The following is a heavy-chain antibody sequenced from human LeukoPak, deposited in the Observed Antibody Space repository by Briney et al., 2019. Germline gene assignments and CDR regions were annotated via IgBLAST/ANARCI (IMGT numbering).Heavy chain of an antibody. Sequence: SETLSLTCTVSSGSIRSYYWGWVRQPPGKGLEWIGRIYTTGTTQYNPSLKSRVTMSVDTSTNQFSLNLRSMTAADKAVYYCGRQGYTASYYFFDYWSQGTLVAVS. CDR3: GRQGYTASYYFFDY. CDR2: IYTTGTT. D-gene: IGHD1-26*01. V-gene: IGHV4-4*07. CDR1: SGSIRSYY. J-gene: IGHJ4*02.